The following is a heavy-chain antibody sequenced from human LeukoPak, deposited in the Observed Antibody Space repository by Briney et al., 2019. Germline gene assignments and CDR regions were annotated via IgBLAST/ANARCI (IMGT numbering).Heavy chain of an antibody. CDR2: ISYDGSNK. J-gene: IGHJ4*02. V-gene: IGHV3-30-3*01. CDR1: GFTFSSYA. CDR3: ASFDGSGSYYNGRFDY. Sequence: PGGSLRLSCAASGFTFSSYAMHWVRQAPGKGLEWVAVISYDGSNKYYADSVKGRFTISRDNSKNTLYLQMNSLRAEDTAVYYFASFDGSGSYYNGRFDYWGQGTLVTVSS. D-gene: IGHD3-10*01.